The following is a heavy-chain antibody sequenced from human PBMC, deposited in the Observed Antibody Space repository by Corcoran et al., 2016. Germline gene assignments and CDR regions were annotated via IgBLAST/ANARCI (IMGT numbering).Heavy chain of an antibody. CDR2: INHSGST. D-gene: IGHD6-6*01. V-gene: IGHV4-34*01. J-gene: IGHJ4*02. CDR3: ARLKQLDFDY. Sequence: QVQLQQWGAGLLKPSETLSLTCAVYGGSFSGYYWSWIRQPPGKGLEWIGEINHSGSTNYNPSLKSRVTISVDTSKNQFSLKLSSVTAADTAVYYWARLKQLDFDYWGQGTLVTVSS. CDR1: GGSFSGYY.